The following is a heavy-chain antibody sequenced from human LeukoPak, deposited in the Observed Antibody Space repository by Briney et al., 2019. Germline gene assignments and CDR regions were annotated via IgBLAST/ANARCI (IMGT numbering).Heavy chain of an antibody. J-gene: IGHJ5*02. V-gene: IGHV6-1*01. CDR1: GDSVSSNSVT. D-gene: IGHD2-2*01. CDR2: TYYRSTWYN. CDR3: ARRLTQYDCFDP. Sequence: SQTLSLTCAISGDSVSSNSVTWNWIRQSPSRGLEWLGRTYYRSTWYNDYAVSVRGRITVNPDTSKNQFSLHLNSVTPEDTTVYYCARRLTQYDCFDPWGQGILVTVSS.